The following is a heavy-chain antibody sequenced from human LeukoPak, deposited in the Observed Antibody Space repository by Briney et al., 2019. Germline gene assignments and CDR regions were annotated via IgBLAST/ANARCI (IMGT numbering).Heavy chain of an antibody. CDR1: GYTFTSYG. Sequence: ASVNVSCKASGYTFTSYGISWVRQAPGQGLEWMGWISAYNGNTNYAQKLQGRVTMTTDTSTSTAYMELRSLRSDDTAVYYCARGATYSGSLLGAFDIWGQGTMVTVSS. J-gene: IGHJ3*02. CDR2: ISAYNGNT. D-gene: IGHD1-26*01. V-gene: IGHV1-18*01. CDR3: ARGATYSGSLLGAFDI.